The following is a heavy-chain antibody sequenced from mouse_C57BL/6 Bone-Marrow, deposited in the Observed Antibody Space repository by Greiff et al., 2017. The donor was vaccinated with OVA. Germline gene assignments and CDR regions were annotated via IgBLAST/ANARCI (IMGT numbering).Heavy chain of an antibody. CDR1: GFNIKDDY. J-gene: IGHJ1*03. D-gene: IGHD1-1*01. Sequence: VQLQQSGAELVRPGASVKLSCTASGFNIKDDYMHWVKQRPEQGLEWIGWIDPENGDTEYASKFQGKATITADTSSNTAYLQLSSLTSEDTAVYYCTTRPNYYGSSYRYFDVWGTGTTVTVSS. V-gene: IGHV14-4*01. CDR2: IDPENGDT. CDR3: TTRPNYYGSSYRYFDV.